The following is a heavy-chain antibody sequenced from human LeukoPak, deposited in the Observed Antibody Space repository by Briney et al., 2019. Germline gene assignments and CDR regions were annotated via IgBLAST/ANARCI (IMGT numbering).Heavy chain of an antibody. J-gene: IGHJ5*02. CDR1: GYTFTGYY. CDR2: INPNSGGT. Sequence: GASVKVSCKASGYTFTGYYMHWVRQAPGQGLEWMGWINPNSGGTNYAQKFQGRVTMTRDTSISTAYMELSRLRSDDTAVYYCARESHPTAAAGYNWFDPWGQGTLVTVSS. D-gene: IGHD6-13*01. V-gene: IGHV1-2*02. CDR3: ARESHPTAAAGYNWFDP.